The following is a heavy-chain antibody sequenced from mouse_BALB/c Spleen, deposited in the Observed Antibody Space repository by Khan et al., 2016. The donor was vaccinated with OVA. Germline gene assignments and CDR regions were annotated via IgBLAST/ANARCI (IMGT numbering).Heavy chain of an antibody. Sequence: QVQLQQSGAELVRPGASVKLSCKTSGYIFTSYWIYWVKQRSGQGLEWIARIYPGTDNTYYNEKLKDKATLTADKSYSTAYMQLSSLKSEDSAVYFCAEEEAVYYFDYWGQGTTLTVSS. V-gene: IGHV1-76*01. CDR1: GYIFTSYW. J-gene: IGHJ2*01. CDR3: AEEEAVYYFDY. D-gene: IGHD3-3*01. CDR2: IYPGTDNT.